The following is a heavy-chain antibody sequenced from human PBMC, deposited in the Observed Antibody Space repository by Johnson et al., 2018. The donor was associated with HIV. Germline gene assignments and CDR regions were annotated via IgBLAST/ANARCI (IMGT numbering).Heavy chain of an antibody. CDR1: GFTVSSTY. CDR2: LYSDGRT. CDR3: ARDASGYEEWAFDI. V-gene: IGHV3-66*03. Sequence: VQLLESGGDLIQPGGSLRLSCAASGFTVSSTYMSWVRQAPGKGLEWLSVLYSDGRTFYADSVKGRFTISRDSSKNTLFLHMNSLRAEDTAVYYCARDASGYEEWAFDIWGQGTMVTVSS. J-gene: IGHJ3*02. D-gene: IGHD5-12*01.